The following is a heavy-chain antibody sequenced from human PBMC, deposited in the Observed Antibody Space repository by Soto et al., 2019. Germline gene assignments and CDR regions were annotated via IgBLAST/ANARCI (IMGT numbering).Heavy chain of an antibody. D-gene: IGHD6-19*01. V-gene: IGHV1-69*08. J-gene: IGHJ4*02. CDR3: ARDPGIAVAGTPADY. CDR1: GGTFRSYT. Sequence: QVQLVQSGAEVKKPGSSVKVSCKASGGTFRSYTISWVRKAPGQGLEWMGRIIPILGIANYAQKFQGRVTITADKSTSTAYMELSSLRSEDTAVYYCARDPGIAVAGTPADYWGQGTLVTVSS. CDR2: IIPILGIA.